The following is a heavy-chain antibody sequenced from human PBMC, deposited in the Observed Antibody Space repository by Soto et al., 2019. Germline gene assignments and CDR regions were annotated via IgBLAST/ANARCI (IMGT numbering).Heavy chain of an antibody. D-gene: IGHD6-19*01. CDR2: IYYSGST. J-gene: IGHJ4*02. V-gene: IGHV4-31*03. CDR3: ARGESGWLDFDY. Sequence: QVQLQESGPGLVKPSQTLSLTCTVSGGSISSGGYYWSWIRQHPGKGLEWIGYIYYSGSTYYNPSLRSRVTISVDTSKNQFSLKLSSVTAADTAVYYCARGESGWLDFDYWGQGTLVTVSS. CDR1: GGSISSGGYY.